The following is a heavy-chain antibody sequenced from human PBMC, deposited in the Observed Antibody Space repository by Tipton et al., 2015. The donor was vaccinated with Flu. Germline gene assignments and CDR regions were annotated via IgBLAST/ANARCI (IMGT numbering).Heavy chain of an antibody. D-gene: IGHD5-12*01. CDR2: MYSSGTT. Sequence: LRLSCTVSGGSISSSNYYWGWIRQPPGKGLEWIGSMYSSGTTYYNPSLKSRVAISLDTSNNQFSLKLSFVTAADTAVYYCARRIVATIWAFDVWGQGTMVSVSS. CDR3: ARRIVATIWAFDV. V-gene: IGHV4-39*07. CDR1: GGSISSSNYY. J-gene: IGHJ3*01.